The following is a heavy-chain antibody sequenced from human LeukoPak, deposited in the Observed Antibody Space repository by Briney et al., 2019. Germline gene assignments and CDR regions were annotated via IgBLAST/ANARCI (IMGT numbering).Heavy chain of an antibody. CDR1: GGSFSGYY. Sequence: SETLSLTCAVYGGSFSGYYWSWIRQPPGKGLEWIGEINHSGSTNYNPSLKSRVTISVDTSKNQFSLKLSSVTAADTAVYYCATAAGRFGELLGWFDPWGQGTLVTISS. J-gene: IGHJ5*02. V-gene: IGHV4-34*01. D-gene: IGHD3-10*01. CDR2: INHSGST. CDR3: ATAAGRFGELLGWFDP.